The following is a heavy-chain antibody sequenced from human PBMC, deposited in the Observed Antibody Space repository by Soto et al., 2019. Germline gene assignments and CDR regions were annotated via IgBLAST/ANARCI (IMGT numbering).Heavy chain of an antibody. CDR2: VYYSGST. CDR3: ARAEQSGIHSFDY. D-gene: IGHD6-13*01. V-gene: IGHV4-59*02. J-gene: IGHJ4*02. CDR1: GDSVNSYY. Sequence: SETLSLTCTVTGDSVNSYYWSWMRQPPGKGLECMGYVYYSGSTNYNPSLKSRVTISVDTSKNQISLRLKSVTAADPAVYYCARAEQSGIHSFDYWGQGSLVTVSS.